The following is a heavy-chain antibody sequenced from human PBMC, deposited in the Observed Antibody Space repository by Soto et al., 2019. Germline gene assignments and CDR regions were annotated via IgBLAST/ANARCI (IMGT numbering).Heavy chain of an antibody. CDR1: GFTFSDYT. Sequence: GGSLRLSCAASGFTFSDYTMSWVRQAPGKGLVWVSNIKSDGSNTNYADSVKGQFTISRDNAKNTLYLQMNSLRAEDTAVYYCARGNYGMDVWGQGTTVTVSS. J-gene: IGHJ6*02. CDR2: IKSDGSNT. CDR3: ARGNYGMDV. V-gene: IGHV3-74*01. D-gene: IGHD3-10*01.